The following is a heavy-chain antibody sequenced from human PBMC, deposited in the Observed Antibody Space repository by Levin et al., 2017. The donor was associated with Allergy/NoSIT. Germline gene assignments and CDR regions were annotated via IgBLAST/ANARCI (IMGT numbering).Heavy chain of an antibody. CDR1: GFSFSDYS. V-gene: IGHV3-21*06. CDR2: ISSPSSIYI. J-gene: IGHJ5*01. Sequence: GESLKISCEGSGFSFSDYSMSWVRQAPGKGLEWVSSISSPSSIYIYYADSVKGRFTISRDDAKNSLFLQMNSLRAEDTAVYFCARRTARTTYVDSWGQGTQVTVSS. D-gene: IGHD2-21*02. CDR3: ARRTARTTYVDS.